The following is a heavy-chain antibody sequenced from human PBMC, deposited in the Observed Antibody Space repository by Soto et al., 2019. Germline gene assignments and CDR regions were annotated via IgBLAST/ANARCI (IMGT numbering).Heavy chain of an antibody. CDR2: ISSSSSTI. V-gene: IGHV3-48*02. CDR1: GFTFSSYS. CDR3: GRETTSGSSQYAMDV. J-gene: IGHJ6*02. Sequence: EVQLVESGGGLVQPGGSLRLSCAASGFTFSSYSMNWVRQAPGKGLEWVSYISSSSSTIYYADSVKGRFTISRDNAKNTQNPQLHSLSDEDTAVNYSGRETTSGSSQYAMDVWGQGTTVTVSS. D-gene: IGHD6-19*01.